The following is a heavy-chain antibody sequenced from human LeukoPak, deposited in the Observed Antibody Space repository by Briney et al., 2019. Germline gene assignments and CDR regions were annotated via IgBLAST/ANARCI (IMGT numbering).Heavy chain of an antibody. D-gene: IGHD1-1*01. Sequence: GGSLRLSCAASGFTFSSYAMSWVRQAPGKGLEWVSAISGSGGSTYYADSVKGRFTISRDNSKNTLYLQMNSLRAEDTAVYYCAKDTSGLGTYYYYYGMDVWGQGTTVTVPS. V-gene: IGHV3-23*01. CDR2: ISGSGGST. J-gene: IGHJ6*02. CDR3: AKDTSGLGTYYYYYGMDV. CDR1: GFTFSSYA.